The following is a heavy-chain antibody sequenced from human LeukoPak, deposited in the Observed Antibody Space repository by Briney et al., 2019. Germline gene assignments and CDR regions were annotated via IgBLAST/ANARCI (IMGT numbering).Heavy chain of an antibody. J-gene: IGHJ4*02. CDR3: ARTEQWLVRN. Sequence: SETLSLTCAVYGGSFSGYYWSWIRQPAGKGLEWIGRIYTSGSTNYNPSLKSRVTMSVDTSKNQFSLKLSSVTAADTAVYYCARTEQWLVRNWGQGTLVTVSS. CDR2: IYTSGST. D-gene: IGHD6-19*01. V-gene: IGHV4-59*10. CDR1: GGSFSGYY.